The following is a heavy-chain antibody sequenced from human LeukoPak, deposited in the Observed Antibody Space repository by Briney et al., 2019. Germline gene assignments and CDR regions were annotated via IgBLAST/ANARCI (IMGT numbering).Heavy chain of an antibody. CDR2: ISGSGGST. Sequence: QPGGSLRLSCAASGFTFDDYGMSWVRQAPGKGLEWVSAISGSGGSTYYADSVKGRFTISRDNSKNTLYLQMNSLRAEDTAVYYCAANTIFGVVIDYYYYYMDVWGKGTTVTVSS. J-gene: IGHJ6*03. CDR3: AANTIFGVVIDYYYYYMDV. V-gene: IGHV3-23*01. D-gene: IGHD3-3*01. CDR1: GFTFDDYG.